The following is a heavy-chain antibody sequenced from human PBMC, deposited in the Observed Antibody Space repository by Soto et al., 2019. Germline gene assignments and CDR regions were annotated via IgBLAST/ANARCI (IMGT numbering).Heavy chain of an antibody. V-gene: IGHV4-39*01. CDR3: ARHPSGTYYIMAS. J-gene: IGHJ5*02. D-gene: IGHD1-26*01. Sequence: QLHLQESGPGLVKPSETLSLTCTVSDDSFTAISSYWGWIRQPPGKGLEWIGSMYYTGITYYNPSLKSRVXXSXDXXKTQCSLMLTSVTAADTAVDYCARHPSGTYYIMASWGQGTLVPVSS. CDR1: DDSFTAISSY. CDR2: MYYTGIT.